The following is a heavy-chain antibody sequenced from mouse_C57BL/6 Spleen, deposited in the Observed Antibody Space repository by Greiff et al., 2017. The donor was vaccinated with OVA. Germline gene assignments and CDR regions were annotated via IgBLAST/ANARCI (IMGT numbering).Heavy chain of an antibody. J-gene: IGHJ2*01. CDR3: ARGGFYYGSSYFDY. V-gene: IGHV1-66*01. Sequence: QVQLQQSGPELVKPGASVKISCKASGYSFTSYYIHWVKQRPGQGLEWIGWIYPGSGNTKYNEKFKGKATLTADTSSSTAYMQLSSLTSEDSAVYYCARGGFYYGSSYFDYWGQGTTLTVSS. CDR1: GYSFTSYY. D-gene: IGHD2-1*01. CDR2: IYPGSGNT.